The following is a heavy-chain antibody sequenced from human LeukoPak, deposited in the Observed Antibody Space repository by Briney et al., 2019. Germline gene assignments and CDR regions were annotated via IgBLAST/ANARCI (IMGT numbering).Heavy chain of an antibody. Sequence: ASVKVSCKASGYTFTRYYIHWVRQAPGQGLEWMGIINPSGGTTKYAQKFQGRVTMTRDTSTSTVYMELSSLRSEDTAVYYCARAGGGDGYNYVYWGQGTLVTVSS. D-gene: IGHD5-24*01. CDR2: INPSGGTT. J-gene: IGHJ4*02. V-gene: IGHV1-46*01. CDR3: ARAGGGDGYNYVY. CDR1: GYTFTRYY.